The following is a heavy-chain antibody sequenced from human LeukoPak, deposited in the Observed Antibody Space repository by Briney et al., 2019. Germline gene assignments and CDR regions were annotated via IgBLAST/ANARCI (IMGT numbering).Heavy chain of an antibody. CDR3: ASAVLWSQGDYGRRDAMDV. Sequence: PSETLSLTCTVSGDSICCYYWSWVRQPPGKGLEWIGYIYNSGISSYNPSLKSRVTMSVDASKNQFSVKLSSVTAADTAVYYCASAVLWSQGDYGRRDAMDVWGQGTTVIVSS. CDR2: IYNSGIS. J-gene: IGHJ6*02. CDR1: GDSICCYY. D-gene: IGHD4-17*01. V-gene: IGHV4-4*09.